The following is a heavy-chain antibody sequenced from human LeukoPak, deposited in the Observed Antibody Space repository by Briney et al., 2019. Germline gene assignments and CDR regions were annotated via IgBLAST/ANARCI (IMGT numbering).Heavy chain of an antibody. V-gene: IGHV3-48*04. J-gene: IGHJ4*02. CDR1: GFTFSSYS. Sequence: GGSLRLSCAASGFTFSSYSMNWVRQAPGKGLEWVSYISSSSSTIYYADSVKGRFTISRDNAKNTLYLQMNSLRAEDTAVYYCARVGSGWSLAYWGQGTLVTVSS. CDR3: ARVGSGWSLAY. CDR2: ISSSSSTI. D-gene: IGHD6-19*01.